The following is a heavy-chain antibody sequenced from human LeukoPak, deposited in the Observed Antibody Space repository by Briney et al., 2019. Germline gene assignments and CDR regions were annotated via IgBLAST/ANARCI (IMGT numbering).Heavy chain of an antibody. J-gene: IGHJ4*02. CDR2: INAGNGNT. Sequence: GASVKVSCKASGYTFTSYAMHWVRQAPGQRLEWMGWINAGNGNTKYSQKFQGRVTITRDTSASTAYMELSSLRSEDTAVYYCARDQERVAAATLYDYWGQGTLVTVSS. CDR1: GYTFTSYA. CDR3: ARDQERVAAATLYDY. V-gene: IGHV1-3*01. D-gene: IGHD6-13*01.